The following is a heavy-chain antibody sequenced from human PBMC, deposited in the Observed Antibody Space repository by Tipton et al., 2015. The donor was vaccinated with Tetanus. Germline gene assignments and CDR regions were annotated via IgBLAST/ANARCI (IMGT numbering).Heavy chain of an antibody. CDR3: ARDRGVRGGYYYYHGMDV. Sequence: TLSLTCAISGGLITTGGYSWGWIRQHPGEGLEWIGYISNSGSTYYNPSLKSRVTISVDTSQKQISLKVNSVTAADTAVYYCARDRGVRGGYYYYHGMDVWGQGTTVTVSS. V-gene: IGHV4-31*11. D-gene: IGHD3-10*01. CDR2: ISNSGST. CDR1: GGLITTGGYS. J-gene: IGHJ6*02.